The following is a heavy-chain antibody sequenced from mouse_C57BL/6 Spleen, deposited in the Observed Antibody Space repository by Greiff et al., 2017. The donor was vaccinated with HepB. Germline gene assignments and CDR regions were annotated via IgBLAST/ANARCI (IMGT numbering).Heavy chain of an antibody. CDR1: GFTFSDYY. V-gene: IGHV5-12*01. Sequence: DVQLVESGGGLVQPGGSLKLSCAASGFTFSDYYMYWVRQTPEKRLEWVAYISNGGGSTYYPDTVKGRFTISRDNAKNTLYLQMSRLKSEDTAMYYCARGRDYAMDYWGQGTSVTVSS. CDR2: ISNGGGST. J-gene: IGHJ4*01. CDR3: ARGRDYAMDY.